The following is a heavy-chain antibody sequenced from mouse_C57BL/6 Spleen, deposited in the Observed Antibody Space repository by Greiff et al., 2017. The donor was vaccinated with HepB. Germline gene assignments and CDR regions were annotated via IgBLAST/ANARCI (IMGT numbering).Heavy chain of an antibody. Sequence: VQLQQSGAELVKPGASVKISCKASGYAFSSYWMNWVKQRPGKGLEWIGQIYPGDGDTNYNGKFKGKATLTADKSSSTAYRQLSSLTSEDSAVYLCAMDYDSAWFAYRGQGTLVTVSA. CDR2: IYPGDGDT. CDR3: AMDYDSAWFAY. D-gene: IGHD2-4*01. CDR1: GYAFSSYW. V-gene: IGHV1-80*01. J-gene: IGHJ3*01.